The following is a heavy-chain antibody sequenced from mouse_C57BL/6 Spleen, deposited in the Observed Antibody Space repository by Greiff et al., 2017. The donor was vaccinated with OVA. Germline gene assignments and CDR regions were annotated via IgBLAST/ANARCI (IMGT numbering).Heavy chain of an antibody. CDR2: IDPSDSYT. Sequence: QVQLQQSGAELVKPGASVKLSCKASGYTFTSYWMQWVKQRPGQGLEWIGEIDPSDSYTNYNQKFKGKATLTVATSSSTAYMQLSSLTSEDSAVYYCARVFGGYYGMDYWGQGTSVTVSS. CDR3: ARVFGGYYGMDY. J-gene: IGHJ4*01. D-gene: IGHD1-1*02. CDR1: GYTFTSYW. V-gene: IGHV1-50*01.